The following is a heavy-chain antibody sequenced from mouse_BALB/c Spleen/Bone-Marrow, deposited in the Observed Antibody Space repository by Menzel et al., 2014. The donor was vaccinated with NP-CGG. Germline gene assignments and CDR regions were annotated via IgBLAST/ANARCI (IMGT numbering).Heavy chain of an antibody. CDR1: GYTFTDYN. V-gene: IGHV1S29*02. D-gene: IGHD2-13*01. J-gene: IGHJ4*01. Sequence: DVKLVESGPELVKPGASVKISCKASGYTFTDYNMHWVKQSHGKSLEWIGYIYPYNGGTGYNQKFKSKATLTVDTSSNTAYMELRSLTSEGSAVYYCAREGGHYDALDFWGQGTSVTVSS. CDR3: AREGGHYDALDF. CDR2: IYPYNGGT.